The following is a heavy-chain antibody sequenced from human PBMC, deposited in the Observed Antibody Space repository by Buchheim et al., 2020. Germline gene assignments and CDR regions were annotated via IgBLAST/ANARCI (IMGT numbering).Heavy chain of an antibody. D-gene: IGHD3-22*01. CDR1: GGSISSGGYS. V-gene: IGHV4-30-2*01. CDR2: TYHSGST. CDR3: ARVSCSSGYCYYFDY. Sequence: QLRLQESGSGLVKPSQTLSLTCAVSGGSISSGGYSWSWIRQPPGKGLEWIGYTYHSGSTYYNPSLKSRVTISVDRSKNQFSLKLSSVTAADTAVYYCARVSCSSGYCYYFDYWGQGTL. J-gene: IGHJ4*02.